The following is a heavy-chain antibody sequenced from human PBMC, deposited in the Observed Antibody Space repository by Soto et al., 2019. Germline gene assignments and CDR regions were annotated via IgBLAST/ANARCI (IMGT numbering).Heavy chain of an antibody. CDR1: VLKDCKSR. CDR2: IKSKTDGGTT. D-gene: IGHD3-16*02. V-gene: IGHV3-15*01. J-gene: IGHJ6*03. CDR3: TTVPYYDYIWGSYRSDYYYYMDV. Sequence: RSCEPSVLKDCKSRRTSDHQKKRKGLEWVGRIKSKTDGGTTDYAAPVKGRFTISRDDSKNTLYLQMNSLKTEDTAVYYCTTVPYYDYIWGSYRSDYYYYMDVWGKGTTVTVSS.